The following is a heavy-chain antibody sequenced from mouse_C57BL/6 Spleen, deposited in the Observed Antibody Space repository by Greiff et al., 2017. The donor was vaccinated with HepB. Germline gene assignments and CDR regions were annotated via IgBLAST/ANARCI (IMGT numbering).Heavy chain of an antibody. CDR1: GYAFSSYW. D-gene: IGHD1-1*01. CDR3: AKDEDYYCSSYEWYFDV. J-gene: IGHJ1*03. V-gene: IGHV1-80*01. Sequence: VQLQQSGAELVKPGASVKISCKASGYAFSSYWMNWVKQRPGKGLEWIGQIYPGDGDTNSNGKFKGKATLTADKSSSTAYMQLSSLTSEDSAVYFCAKDEDYYCSSYEWYFDVWGTGTTVTVSS. CDR2: IYPGDGDT.